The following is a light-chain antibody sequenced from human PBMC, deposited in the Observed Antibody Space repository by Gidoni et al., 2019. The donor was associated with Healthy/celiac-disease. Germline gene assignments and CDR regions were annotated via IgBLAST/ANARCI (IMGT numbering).Light chain of an antibody. Sequence: AIRMTQSPSSFSSSTGDRVTSTGRASQGTSSYLAWYQQQPGKAPKLLIYAASTLQSAVPSRFSGSGAGTDFTLTISCLQSEDFATYYCQQYYSYPPVTFGGGTKVEIK. CDR1: QGTSSY. J-gene: IGKJ4*01. CDR3: QQYYSYPPVT. V-gene: IGKV1-8*01. CDR2: AAS.